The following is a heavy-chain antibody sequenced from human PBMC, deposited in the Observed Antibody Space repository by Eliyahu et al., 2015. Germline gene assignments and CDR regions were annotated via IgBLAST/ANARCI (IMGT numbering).Heavy chain of an antibody. D-gene: IGHD6-6*01. CDR1: GGSFSGYY. CDR3: ARGGGRGSRGYSSSAQKYYFDY. J-gene: IGHJ4*02. Sequence: QVQLQQWGAGLLKPSETLSLTCAVYGGSFSGYYWSWXRQPPGKGLEWIGEINHSGSTNYNPSLKSRVTISVDTSKNQFSLKLSSVTAADTAVYYCARGGGRGSRGYSSSAQKYYFDYWGQGTLVTVSS. V-gene: IGHV4-34*01. CDR2: INHSGST.